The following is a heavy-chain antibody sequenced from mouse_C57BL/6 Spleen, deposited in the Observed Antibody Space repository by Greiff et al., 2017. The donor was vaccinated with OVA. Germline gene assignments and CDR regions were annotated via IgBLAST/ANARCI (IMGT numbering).Heavy chain of an antibody. CDR2: INPNNGGT. J-gene: IGHJ1*03. D-gene: IGHD2-4*01. Sequence: EVQLQQSGPELVKPGASVKISCKASGYTFTDYYMNWVKQSHGKSLEWIGDINPNNGGTSYNQKFKGKATLTVDKSSSTAYMELRSLTSEDSAVYYCARGAIYYDYDAYFDVWGTGTTVTVSS. V-gene: IGHV1-26*01. CDR3: ARGAIYYDYDAYFDV. CDR1: GYTFTDYY.